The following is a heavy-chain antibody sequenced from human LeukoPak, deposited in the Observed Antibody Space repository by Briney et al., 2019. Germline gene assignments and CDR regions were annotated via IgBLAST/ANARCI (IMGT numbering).Heavy chain of an antibody. CDR2: IWYDGSNK. Sequence: GGSLRLSCAASGFTFSSYGMHWVRQAPGKGLEWVAVIWYDGSNKYYADSVKGRFTISRDNSKNTLYLQMNSLRAEDTAVYYCARDGRDGYNYGPAFDYWGQGTLVTVSS. CDR3: ARDGRDGYNYGPAFDY. J-gene: IGHJ4*02. V-gene: IGHV3-30*19. D-gene: IGHD5-24*01. CDR1: GFTFSSYG.